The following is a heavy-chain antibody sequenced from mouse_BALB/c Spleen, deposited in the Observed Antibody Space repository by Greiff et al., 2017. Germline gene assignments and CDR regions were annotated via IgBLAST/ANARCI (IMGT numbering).Heavy chain of an antibody. CDR1: GYSITSDYA. Sequence: EVQLQQSGSGLVKPSQSLSLTCTVTGYSITSDYAWNWIRQFPGNKLEWMGYISYSGSTSYNPSLKSRISITRDTSKNQFFLQLNSVTTEDTATYYCARPDDGYYAYWGQGTLVTVSA. V-gene: IGHV3-2*02. CDR2: ISYSGST. D-gene: IGHD2-3*01. J-gene: IGHJ3*01. CDR3: ARPDDGYYAY.